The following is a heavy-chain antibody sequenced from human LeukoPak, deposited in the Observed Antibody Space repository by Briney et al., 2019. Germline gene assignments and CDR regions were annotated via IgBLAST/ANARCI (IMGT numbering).Heavy chain of an antibody. CDR3: ARGHRGFIRGCGMDV. V-gene: IGHV4-34*01. D-gene: IGHD3-10*01. CDR2: INHSGST. CDR1: GGSFSGYY. J-gene: IGHJ6*02. Sequence: PSETLSLTCAVYGGSFSGYYWSWIRQPPGKGLEWIGEINHSGSTNYNPSLKSRVTISVDTSKNQFSLKLSSVTAADTAVYYCARGHRGFIRGCGMDVWGQGTTVTVSS.